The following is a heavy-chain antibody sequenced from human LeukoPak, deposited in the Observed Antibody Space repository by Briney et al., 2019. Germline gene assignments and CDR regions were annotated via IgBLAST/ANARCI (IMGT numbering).Heavy chain of an antibody. V-gene: IGHV3-23*01. CDR1: GFTFSNYA. J-gene: IGHJ4*02. CDR3: AKAPGYCSGGSCYDY. D-gene: IGHD2-15*01. Sequence: TGGSLRLSCAASGFTFSNYAMSWVRQAPGKGLEWVSLISGGGGNTYYADSVKGRFTISRDNSKNTLYLQMKSLRADDTAVCYCAKAPGYCSGGSCYDYWGQGTLVTVSS. CDR2: ISGGGGNT.